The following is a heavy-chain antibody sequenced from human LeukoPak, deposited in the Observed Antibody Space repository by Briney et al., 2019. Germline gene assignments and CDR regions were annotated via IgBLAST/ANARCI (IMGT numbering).Heavy chain of an antibody. D-gene: IGHD3-16*01. J-gene: IGHJ4*02. CDR3: ARDQVVGGSFGY. CDR1: GYTFTIYY. Sequence: VASVKVSCKASGYTFTIYYMHWVRQAPGQGLEWMGWINPNSGGTNYAQKFQGRVTMTRDTSISTAYMELSRLRSDDTAVYYCARDQVVGGSFGYWGQGTLVTVSS. V-gene: IGHV1-2*02. CDR2: INPNSGGT.